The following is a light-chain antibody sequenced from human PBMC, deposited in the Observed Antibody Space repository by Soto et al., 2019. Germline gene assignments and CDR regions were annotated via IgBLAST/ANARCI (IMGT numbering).Light chain of an antibody. CDR1: RSDAGSHKV. CDR2: EGS. Sequence: QSALTQPASVSGSPGQSITISCTGTRSDAGSHKVVSWYQQHPGKAPKLIIYEGSRRPSGVSNRFSGSKSGNTASLTVSGLQAEDEADYYCCSFVGSNTYVFGSGTKVTVL. CDR3: CSFVGSNTYV. V-gene: IGLV2-23*01. J-gene: IGLJ1*01.